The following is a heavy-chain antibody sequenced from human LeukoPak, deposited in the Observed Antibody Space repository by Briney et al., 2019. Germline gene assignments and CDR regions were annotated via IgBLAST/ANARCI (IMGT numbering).Heavy chain of an antibody. D-gene: IGHD2-15*01. J-gene: IGHJ4*02. CDR1: GYTFTSYY. V-gene: IGHV1-46*01. Sequence: ASVKVSCKASGYTFTSYYIHWVRQAPGPGLERMGIINPSGGSRTYAQKFQDRVTMTRDTSTSTVYMELSSLRSEDTAVYYCARGEMKYSFGPDYWGQGTLVTVSS. CDR2: INPSGGSR. CDR3: ARGEMKYSFGPDY.